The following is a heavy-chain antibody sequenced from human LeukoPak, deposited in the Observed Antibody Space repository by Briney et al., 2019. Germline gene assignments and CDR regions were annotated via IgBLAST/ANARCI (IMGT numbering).Heavy chain of an antibody. Sequence: GASVKVSCKASGYTFTSYGISWVRPAPGQGLEWMGWISAYNGNTNYAQKLQGRVTMTTDTSTSTAYMELRSLRSDDTAVYYCVRGLASGYGSGSYSDYWGQGTLVTVSS. J-gene: IGHJ4*02. V-gene: IGHV1-18*04. CDR1: GYTFTSYG. CDR2: ISAYNGNT. D-gene: IGHD3-10*01. CDR3: VRGLASGYGSGSYSDY.